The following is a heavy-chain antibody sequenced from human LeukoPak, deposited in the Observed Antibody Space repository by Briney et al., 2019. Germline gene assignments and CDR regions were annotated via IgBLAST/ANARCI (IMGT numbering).Heavy chain of an antibody. CDR1: GWSFNDYY. V-gene: IGHV4-34*01. Sequence: SETLSLTCAVYGWSFNDYYWNWIRQPPRRGLEWIGEVNARGDTNYNPSPKSRVTISVDTSKNQFSLRLTSTIAADTAVYYCARGQVPAARGYNWFDPWGQGTLVTVSS. CDR3: ARGQVPAARGYNWFDP. D-gene: IGHD2-2*01. J-gene: IGHJ5*02. CDR2: VNARGDT.